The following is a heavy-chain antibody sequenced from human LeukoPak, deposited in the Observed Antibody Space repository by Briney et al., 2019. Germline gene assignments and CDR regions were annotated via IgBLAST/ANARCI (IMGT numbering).Heavy chain of an antibody. CDR1: GFTLVDYG. Sequence: GGSLRLSCTASGFTLVDYGVGWVRQAPGRGLQWVGFIRGKTYGGTTEYAASVKGRFSISSDDSNTIAYLHMNSLNTEDTAVYYCVRDKDWSYDYWGQGTLVTVSS. D-gene: IGHD3-9*01. J-gene: IGHJ4*02. CDR2: IRGKTYGGTT. V-gene: IGHV3-49*04. CDR3: VRDKDWSYDY.